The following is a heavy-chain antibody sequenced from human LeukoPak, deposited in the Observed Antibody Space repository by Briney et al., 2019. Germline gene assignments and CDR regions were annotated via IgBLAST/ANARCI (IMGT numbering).Heavy chain of an antibody. Sequence: ASVKVSCKASGGTFSSYAISWVRQAPGQGLEWMGGMIPIFGTANYAQKFQGRVTITADESTSTAYMELSSLRSEDTAVYYCARGTVMTLQYYYYMDVWGKGTTATVSS. CDR1: GGTFSSYA. CDR2: MIPIFGTA. V-gene: IGHV1-69*13. D-gene: IGHD4-11*01. J-gene: IGHJ6*03. CDR3: ARGTVMTLQYYYYMDV.